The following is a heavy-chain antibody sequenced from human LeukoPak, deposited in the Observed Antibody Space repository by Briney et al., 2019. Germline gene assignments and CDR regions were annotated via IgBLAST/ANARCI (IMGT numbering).Heavy chain of an antibody. D-gene: IGHD6-13*01. V-gene: IGHV4-61*08. Sequence: SETLSLTCTVSNFTISDGYYWGWIRPSPGKGLEWIGYIYYSGSTNYNPSLKSRVTISVDTSKNQFSLKLSSVTAADTAVYYCARGPAAPYYFDYWGQGTLVTVSS. CDR1: NFTISDGYY. CDR2: IYYSGST. J-gene: IGHJ4*02. CDR3: ARGPAAPYYFDY.